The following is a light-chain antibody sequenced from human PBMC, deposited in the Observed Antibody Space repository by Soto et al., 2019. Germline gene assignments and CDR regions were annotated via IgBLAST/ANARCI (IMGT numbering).Light chain of an antibody. CDR1: SSNIGNNY. J-gene: IGLJ3*02. V-gene: IGLV1-51*02. Sequence: QSVLTQPPSVSAAPGQKVTISCCGSSSNIGNNYVSWYQQFPGTAPKLLIYENTKRPSGIPDRFSGSRSGTSATLGITGLQTGDESDYYCGTWDSSLSAGVFGGGTKVTVL. CDR2: ENT. CDR3: GTWDSSLSAGV.